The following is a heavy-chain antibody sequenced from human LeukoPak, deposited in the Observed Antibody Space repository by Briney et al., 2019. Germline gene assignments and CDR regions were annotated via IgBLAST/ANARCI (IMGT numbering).Heavy chain of an antibody. D-gene: IGHD6-19*01. CDR2: IYTSGST. CDR1: GGSISSGSYY. Sequence: SETLSLTCTVSGGSISSGSYYWSCIRQPAGKGLEWIGRIYTSGSTNYNPSLKSRVTISVDTSKNQFSLKLSSVTAADTAVYYSARSRGGRYSSNNWFDPWGQGTLVTVSS. CDR3: ARSRGGRYSSNNWFDP. J-gene: IGHJ5*02. V-gene: IGHV4-61*02.